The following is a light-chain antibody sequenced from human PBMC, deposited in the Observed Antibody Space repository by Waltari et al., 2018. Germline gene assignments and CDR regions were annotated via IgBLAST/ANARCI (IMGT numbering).Light chain of an antibody. V-gene: IGKV3-15*01. CDR2: GAS. CDR3: QQYNRWPPLT. J-gene: IGKJ4*01. Sequence: EVVMTQSPAALSVSPGERVTLSCKASLNIDNNLAWYQQKPDQSPRLLIYGASTRATGVPARFSGSGSGTEFTLTISSLQSEDCAVFYCQQYNRWPPLTFGGGTKVEIK. CDR1: LNIDNN.